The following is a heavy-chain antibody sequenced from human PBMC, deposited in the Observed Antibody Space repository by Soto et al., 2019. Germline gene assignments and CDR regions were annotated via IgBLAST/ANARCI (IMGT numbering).Heavy chain of an antibody. Sequence: ASVKVSCKASGYTFTSYDINWVRQATGQGLEWMGWMNPNSGNTGYAQKFQGRVTMTRNTSISTAYMELSSLRSEDTAVYYCATESSGWYKGGFDCWGQGTLVTVSS. CDR2: MNPNSGNT. CDR3: ATESSGWYKGGFDC. D-gene: IGHD6-19*01. J-gene: IGHJ4*02. V-gene: IGHV1-8*01. CDR1: GYTFTSYD.